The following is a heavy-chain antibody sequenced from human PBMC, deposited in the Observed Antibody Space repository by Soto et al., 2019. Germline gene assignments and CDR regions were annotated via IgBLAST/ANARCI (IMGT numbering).Heavy chain of an antibody. CDR1: DFSLSGFY. V-gene: IGHV3-11*06. J-gene: IGHJ4*02. Sequence: GGSLRLFSVGSDFSLSGFYMSWVRQAPGKGLEWLSFISMSGSYKTYAASVEGRFTISRDNVKNILYLQVDSLRVEDTAVYYCASRGHCSNGQCHPFDYWGQGTQVTVSS. CDR3: ASRGHCSNGQCHPFDY. D-gene: IGHD2-8*01. CDR2: ISMSGSYK.